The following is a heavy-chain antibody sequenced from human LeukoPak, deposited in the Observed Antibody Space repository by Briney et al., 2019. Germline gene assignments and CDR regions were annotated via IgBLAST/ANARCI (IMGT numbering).Heavy chain of an antibody. J-gene: IGHJ4*02. CDR2: ISGSGDNT. CDR1: GFTFSSYA. Sequence: GGSLILSCAASGFTFSSYAMSWVRQAPGKGLEWVSGISGSGDNTYYADSVKGRFTISRDNSKNTLYVQVNSLGTEDTAAYYCAKGSYYDSSGSFYFGYWGQGTLVTVSS. V-gene: IGHV3-23*01. CDR3: AKGSYYDSSGSFYFGY. D-gene: IGHD3-22*01.